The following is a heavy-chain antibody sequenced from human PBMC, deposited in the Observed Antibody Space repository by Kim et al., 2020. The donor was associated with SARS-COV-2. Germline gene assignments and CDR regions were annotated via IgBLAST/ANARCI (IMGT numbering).Heavy chain of an antibody. J-gene: IGHJ4*02. CDR1: GFTFSNAW. CDR3: TTFGRESGDGSGSYFPLSREPFDY. Sequence: GGSLRLSCAASGFTFSNAWMSWVRQAPGKGLEWVGRIKSKTDGGTTDYAAPVKGRFTISRDDSKNTLYLQMNSLKTEDTAVYYCTTFGRESGDGSGSYFPLSREPFDYWGQGTLVTVSS. V-gene: IGHV3-15*01. D-gene: IGHD3-10*01. CDR2: IKSKTDGGTT.